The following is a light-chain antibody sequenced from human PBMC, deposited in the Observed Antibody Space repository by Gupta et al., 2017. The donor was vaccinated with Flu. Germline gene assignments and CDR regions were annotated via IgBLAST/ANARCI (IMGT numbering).Light chain of an antibody. CDR3: QSYDTGRSGPWV. V-gene: IGLV1-40*01. Sequence: QSVLTQPPSVSGAPGQRITISCTGSSSNLGVGYDVHWYQQPPGSAPRLLIYENNNRPSGVSARFSASKSGSSASLAITGLHPDDEADYFCQSYDTGRSGPWVFGGGTRLTV. CDR1: SSNLGVGYD. J-gene: IGLJ3*02. CDR2: ENN.